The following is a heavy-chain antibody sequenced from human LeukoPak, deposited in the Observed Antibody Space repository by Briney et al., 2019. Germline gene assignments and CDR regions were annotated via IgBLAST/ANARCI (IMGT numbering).Heavy chain of an antibody. V-gene: IGHV3-30*03. J-gene: IGHJ4*02. Sequence: GGSLRLSCAASGFTFSSYGIHWVRQAPGRGLEWVAVISFNGSNKYYADSVKGRFTISRDNSKSTLYLQMNSLRSEDTAVYYCAREESGWYARYWGQGTLVTVSS. CDR3: AREESGWYARY. CDR2: ISFNGSNK. CDR1: GFTFSSYG. D-gene: IGHD6-19*01.